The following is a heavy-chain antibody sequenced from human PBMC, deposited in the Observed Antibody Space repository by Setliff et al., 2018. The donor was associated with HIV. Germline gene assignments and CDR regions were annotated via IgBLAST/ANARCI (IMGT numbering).Heavy chain of an antibody. D-gene: IGHD3-10*01. Sequence: GGSLRLSCSASGFSFEGHAMNWVRQAPGKGLEWISHISGRSDLIYYADSVKGRFTISGDNVKNSLYLQMNSLRAEDTAVYYCARGDYGSGSCPQHWGRGTLVTVSS. CDR1: GFSFEGHA. J-gene: IGHJ1*01. CDR3: ARGDYGSGSCPQH. CDR2: ISGRSDLI. V-gene: IGHV3-48*01.